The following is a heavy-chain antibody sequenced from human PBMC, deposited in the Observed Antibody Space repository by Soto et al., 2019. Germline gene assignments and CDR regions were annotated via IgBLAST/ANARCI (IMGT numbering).Heavy chain of an antibody. CDR2: ISAYNGNT. V-gene: IGHV1-18*04. CDR3: ARPVTSPDHLDI. Sequence: ASVKVSCKASGYTFTNFGISLVRQAPGQGLEWMGWISAYNGNTDYAQKFQDRLTLATDTSTSTAYMELRSLRSDDTALYYCARPVTSPDHLDIWGQGTMVTVSS. CDR1: GYTFTNFG. D-gene: IGHD4-4*01. J-gene: IGHJ3*02.